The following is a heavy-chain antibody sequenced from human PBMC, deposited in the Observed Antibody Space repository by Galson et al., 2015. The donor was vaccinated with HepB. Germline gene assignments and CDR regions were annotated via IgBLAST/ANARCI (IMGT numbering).Heavy chain of an antibody. V-gene: IGHV4-59*01. CDR1: GGSISSYY. Sequence: LSLTCTVSGGSISSYYWSWIRQPPGKGLEWIGYIYYSGSTNYNPSLKSRVIISVDTSKNQFSLKLSSVTAADTAVYYCAAELWSAFDIWGQGTMVTVSS. CDR2: IYYSGST. J-gene: IGHJ3*02. D-gene: IGHD2-21*01. CDR3: AAELWSAFDI.